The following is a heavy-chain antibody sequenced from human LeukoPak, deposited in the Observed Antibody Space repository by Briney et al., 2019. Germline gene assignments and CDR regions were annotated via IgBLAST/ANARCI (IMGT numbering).Heavy chain of an antibody. CDR2: INAGNGNT. CDR3: ARGGGQVLRYFDWLLPHDY. V-gene: IGHV1-3*01. CDR1: GYTFTSYA. J-gene: IGHJ4*02. Sequence: ASVMVSCKASGYTFTSYAMHWVRQAPGQRLEWMGWINAGNGNTKYSQKFQGRVTITRDTSASTAYMELSSLRSEDTAVYYCARGGGQVLRYFDWLLPHDYWGQGTLVTVSS. D-gene: IGHD3-9*01.